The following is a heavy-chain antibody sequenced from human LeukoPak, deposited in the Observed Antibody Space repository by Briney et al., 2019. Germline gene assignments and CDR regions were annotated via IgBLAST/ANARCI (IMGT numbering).Heavy chain of an antibody. CDR3: VRGDGWFGELLNFDN. CDR2: ISSSSSTI. V-gene: IGHV3-48*02. D-gene: IGHD3-10*01. CDR1: GFTFRAYS. J-gene: IGHJ4*02. Sequence: PGGSLRLSCAASGFTFRAYSMNWVRQAPGKGPEWASHISSSSSTIYYADSVKGRFTISRDNAKNSLYLQMNSLRDEDTAVYYCVRGDGWFGELLNFDNWGQGTLVTVSS.